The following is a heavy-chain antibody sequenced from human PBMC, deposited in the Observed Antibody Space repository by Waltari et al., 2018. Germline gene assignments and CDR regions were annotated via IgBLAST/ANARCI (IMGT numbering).Heavy chain of an antibody. CDR1: GFSFTYAW. CDR2: IKSYTSGGTT. D-gene: IGHD1-26*01. J-gene: IGHJ4*02. V-gene: IGHV3-15*01. Sequence: EVQLVESGGGFVKRGGSLRLSCAASGFSFTYAWMSWFRQAPGKGLEWIGLIKSYTSGGTTDYAAPVKGRFTISKDDSKSTLFLEMSSLKTEDTAVYYCSADASELGQGELDYWGQGTLVTVSS. CDR3: SADASELGQGELDY.